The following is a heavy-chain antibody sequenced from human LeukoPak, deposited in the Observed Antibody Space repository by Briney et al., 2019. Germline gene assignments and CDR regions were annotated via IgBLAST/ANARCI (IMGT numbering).Heavy chain of an antibody. CDR1: GGTFSSYA. D-gene: IGHD2-15*01. CDR3: ASGPVVVAAAIDY. V-gene: IGHV1-69*04. CDR2: IIPILGIA. Sequence: ASVKVSCKASGGTFSSYAISWVRQAPGQGLEWMGRIIPILGIANYAQKFQGRVTITADKSTSTAYMELSSLRSEDTAVYYCASGPVVVAAAIDYWGQGTLVTVSS. J-gene: IGHJ4*02.